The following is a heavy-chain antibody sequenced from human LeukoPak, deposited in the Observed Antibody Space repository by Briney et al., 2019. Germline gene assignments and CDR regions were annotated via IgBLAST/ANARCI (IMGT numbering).Heavy chain of an antibody. D-gene: IGHD3-9*01. J-gene: IGHJ6*03. CDR2: IIPIFGTA. CDR1: GGTFSSYA. CDR3: ATLRLVTYYMDV. V-gene: IGHV1-69*13. Sequence: SVKVSCKASGGTFSSYAISWVRQAPGQGLEWMGGIIPIFGTANYAQKFQGRVTITADESTSTACMELSSLRSEDTAVYYCATLRLVTYYMDVWGKGTTVTISS.